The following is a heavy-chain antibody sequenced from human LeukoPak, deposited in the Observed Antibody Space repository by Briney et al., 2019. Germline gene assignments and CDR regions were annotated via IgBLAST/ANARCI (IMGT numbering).Heavy chain of an antibody. V-gene: IGHV3-23*01. CDR2: TSAGGGSP. J-gene: IGHJ5*02. CDR1: GFTFSSYA. D-gene: IGHD6-13*01. CDR3: AKDGGIAEAGGWFDP. Sequence: GGSLRLSCAASGFTFSSYAMSWVRQAPGKGLEWVSATSAGGGSPYYADSVKGRFSISRDNSKNTLYLQMNSLRAEDTAVYYCAKDGGIAEAGGWFDPWGQGTLVTVSS.